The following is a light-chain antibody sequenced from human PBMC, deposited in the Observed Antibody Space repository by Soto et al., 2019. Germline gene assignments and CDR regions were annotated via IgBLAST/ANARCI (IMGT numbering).Light chain of an antibody. V-gene: IGLV1-40*01. J-gene: IGLJ2*01. CDR1: SSNIGAGYD. CDR2: GNT. Sequence: QSALTQPPSVSGAPGQRVTISCTGSSSNIGAGYDVHWYQQPPGRAPKLLIYGNTNRPSGVPDRFSGSKSGTSASLAITGLQAEDEADYYCLSFDSSVSVVFGGGTKLSVL. CDR3: LSFDSSVSVV.